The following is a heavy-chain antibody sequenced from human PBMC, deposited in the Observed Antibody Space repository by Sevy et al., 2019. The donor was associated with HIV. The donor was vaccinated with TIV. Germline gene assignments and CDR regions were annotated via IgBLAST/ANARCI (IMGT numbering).Heavy chain of an antibody. Sequence: GGSLRLSCAASGFTFSDYYMSWIRQAPGKGLEWLSYISGSDNTIDYADSGKGLFTIYRDNAKNSLYLKMNSLRAEDTAVYYCARDHVKDGDLGDYYYFAMDVWGQGTSVTVSS. CDR3: ARDHVKDGDLGDYYYFAMDV. D-gene: IGHD4-17*01. CDR2: ISGSDNTI. CDR1: GFTFSDYY. J-gene: IGHJ6*02. V-gene: IGHV3-11*01.